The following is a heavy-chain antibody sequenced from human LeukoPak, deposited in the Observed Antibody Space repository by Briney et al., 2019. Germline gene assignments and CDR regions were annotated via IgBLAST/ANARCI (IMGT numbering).Heavy chain of an antibody. V-gene: IGHV3-23*01. D-gene: IGHD1-20*01. CDR1: GFTFSSYS. CDR3: AKDRRYNWNYDY. J-gene: IGHJ4*02. Sequence: GGSLRLSCAASGFTFSSYSMNWVRQAPGKGLEWVSAISGSGGSTYYADSVKGRFTISRDNSKNTLYLQMNSLRAEDTAVYYCAKDRRYNWNYDYWGQGTLVTVSS. CDR2: ISGSGGST.